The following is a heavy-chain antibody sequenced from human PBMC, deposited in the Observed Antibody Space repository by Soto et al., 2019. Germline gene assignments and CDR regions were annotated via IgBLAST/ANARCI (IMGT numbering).Heavy chain of an antibody. CDR2: INAGNGNT. CDR3: ARDPRDGYVTGTERLYYYYYGMDV. J-gene: IGHJ6*02. V-gene: IGHV1-3*01. D-gene: IGHD1-20*01. Sequence: QVQLVQSGAEVKKPGASVKVSCKASGYTFTSYAMHWVRQAPGQRLEWMGWINAGNGNTKYSQKFQGRVTITRDTSASTAYMELSSLRSEDTAVYYCARDPRDGYVTGTERLYYYYYGMDVWGQGTTVTVSS. CDR1: GYTFTSYA.